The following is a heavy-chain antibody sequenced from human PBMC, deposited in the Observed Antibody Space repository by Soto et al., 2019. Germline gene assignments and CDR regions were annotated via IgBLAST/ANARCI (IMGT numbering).Heavy chain of an antibody. CDR3: AKDTVVRGVTPYYFDY. D-gene: IGHD3-10*01. Sequence: GGSLRLSCAASGFTFSSYAMSWVRQAPGKGLEWVSAISGSGGSTYYADSVKGRFTISRDNSKNTLYLQMNSLRAEDTAVYYCAKDTVVRGVTPYYFDYWGQGTLVTVSS. V-gene: IGHV3-23*01. J-gene: IGHJ4*02. CDR1: GFTFSSYA. CDR2: ISGSGGST.